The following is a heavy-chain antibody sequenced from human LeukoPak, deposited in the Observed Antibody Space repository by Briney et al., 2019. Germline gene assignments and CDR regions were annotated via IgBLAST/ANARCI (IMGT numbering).Heavy chain of an antibody. CDR1: GGSISSSSYY. Sequence: PSETLSLTCTVSGGSISSSSYYWGWIRQPPGKGLEWIGSIYYSGSTYYNPSLKSRVTISVDTSKNQFSLKLSSVTAADTAVYYCARPESGSPKGFDYWGQGTLVTVSS. V-gene: IGHV4-39*01. J-gene: IGHJ4*02. CDR3: ARPESGSPKGFDY. D-gene: IGHD3-10*01. CDR2: IYYSGST.